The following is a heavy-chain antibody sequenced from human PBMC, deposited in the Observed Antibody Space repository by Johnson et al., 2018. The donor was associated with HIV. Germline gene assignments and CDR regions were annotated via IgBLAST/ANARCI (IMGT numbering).Heavy chain of an antibody. CDR2: ISYDGSNK. CDR1: GFTFSSYA. CDR3: ARYSSSSSFDI. Sequence: HVQLVESGGGVVQPGRSLRLSCAASGFTFSSYAMHWVRQAPGKGLEWVAVISYDGSNKYYADSVKGRFTISRDNSKNTLYLQMNSLRAEDTAVYYCARYSSSSSFDIWGQGTMVTVSS. J-gene: IGHJ3*02. D-gene: IGHD6-6*01. V-gene: IGHV3-30*04.